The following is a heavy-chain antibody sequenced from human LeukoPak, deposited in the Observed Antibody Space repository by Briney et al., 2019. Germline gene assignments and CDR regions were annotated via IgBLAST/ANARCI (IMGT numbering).Heavy chain of an antibody. D-gene: IGHD4-17*01. J-gene: IGHJ4*02. CDR1: GGSISSYY. CDR3: ARGRAVTTTFDY. Sequence: SETLSLTCTVSGGSISSYYWSWIRQPPGKGLEWIRYIYYSGSTNYNPSLKSRVTISVDTSKNQFSLKLSSVTAADTAVYYCARGRAVTTTFDYWGQGTLVTVSS. CDR2: IYYSGST. V-gene: IGHV4-59*08.